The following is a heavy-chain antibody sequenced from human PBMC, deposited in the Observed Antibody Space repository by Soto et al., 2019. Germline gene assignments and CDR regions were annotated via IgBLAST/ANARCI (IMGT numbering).Heavy chain of an antibody. D-gene: IGHD2-2*02. V-gene: IGHV4-34*01. CDR1: GGSFSGYY. Sequence: ASETLSLTCAVYGGSFSGYYWSWIRQPPGKGLEWIGEINHSGSTNYNPSLKSRVTISVDTSKNQFSLKLSSVTAADTAVYYCARGAECSSTSCYTYYFDYWGQGTLVTVSS. CDR2: INHSGST. J-gene: IGHJ4*02. CDR3: ARGAECSSTSCYTYYFDY.